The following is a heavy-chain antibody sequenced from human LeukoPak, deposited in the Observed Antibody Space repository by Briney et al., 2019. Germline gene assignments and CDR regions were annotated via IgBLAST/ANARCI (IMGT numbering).Heavy chain of an antibody. D-gene: IGHD3-3*01. CDR1: GFTFSSYS. CDR2: ISSSSSYI. CDR3: ARDSIITIFGVVIRLDY. Sequence: NTGGSLRLSCAASGFTFSSYSMNWVRQAPGKGREWRSSISSSSSYIYYADSVKGRFTISRDNAKNSLYLQMNSLRAEDTAVYYCARDSIITIFGVVIRLDYWGQGTLVTVSS. V-gene: IGHV3-21*01. J-gene: IGHJ4*02.